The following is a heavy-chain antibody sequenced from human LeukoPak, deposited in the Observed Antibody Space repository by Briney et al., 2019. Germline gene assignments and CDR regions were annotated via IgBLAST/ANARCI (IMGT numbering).Heavy chain of an antibody. V-gene: IGHV1-18*01. D-gene: IGHD3-22*01. Sequence: ASVKVSCKASGYTFTSYGISWVRQAPGQGLEWMGWISAYNGNTNYAPKLQGRVTMTTDKSTSTAYMELRSLRSDGTAVYYCARDLTMKSDWFDPWGQGTLVTVSS. CDR2: ISAYNGNT. J-gene: IGHJ5*02. CDR3: ARDLTMKSDWFDP. CDR1: GYTFTSYG.